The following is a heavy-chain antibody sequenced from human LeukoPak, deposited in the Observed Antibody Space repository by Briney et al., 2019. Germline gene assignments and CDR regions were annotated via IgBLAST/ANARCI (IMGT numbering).Heavy chain of an antibody. CDR1: GYTFTSYG. Sequence: ASVKVSCKASGYTFTSYGISWVRQAPGQGLEWMGWINPNSGGTNYAQKFQGRVTMTRDTSISTAYMELSRLRSDDTAVYYCARDPAVVVPAAILPEYYFDYWGQGTLVTVSP. CDR2: INPNSGGT. CDR3: ARDPAVVVPAAILPEYYFDY. J-gene: IGHJ4*02. V-gene: IGHV1-2*02. D-gene: IGHD2-2*02.